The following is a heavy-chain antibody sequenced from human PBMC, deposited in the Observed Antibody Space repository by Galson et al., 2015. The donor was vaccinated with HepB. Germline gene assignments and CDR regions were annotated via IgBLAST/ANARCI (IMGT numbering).Heavy chain of an antibody. D-gene: IGHD3-3*01. J-gene: IGHJ5*02. CDR1: GFTFSSYN. CDR2: ISATETTI. CDR3: ARHSRATFGEPNWFDP. V-gene: IGHV3-48*01. Sequence: SLRLSCAASGFTFSSYNMNWVRQAPGKGLDWISYISATETTIDYADSVKGRFTISRDNAKNSLYLQMSSLRAEDTAVYYCARHSRATFGEPNWFDPWGQGTLVIVSS.